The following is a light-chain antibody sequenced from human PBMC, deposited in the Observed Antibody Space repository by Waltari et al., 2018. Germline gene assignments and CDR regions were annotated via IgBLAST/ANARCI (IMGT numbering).Light chain of an antibody. J-gene: IGKJ5*01. CDR1: QSISSY. CDR2: AAS. Sequence: DIQMTQSPSSLSASVGDRVPTTCRASQSISSYLNWYQQKPGKAPKLLIYAASSLQSGGPSRFSGSGSVTDFTLTISSLQPEDFATYYCQQSDSTPITFGQGTRLEIK. V-gene: IGKV1-39*01. CDR3: QQSDSTPIT.